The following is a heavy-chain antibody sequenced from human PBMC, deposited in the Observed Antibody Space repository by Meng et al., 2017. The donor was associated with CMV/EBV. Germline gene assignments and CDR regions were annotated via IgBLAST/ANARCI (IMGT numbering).Heavy chain of an antibody. CDR3: AKRHDYGDYYYYYGMDV. J-gene: IGHJ6*02. CDR2: ISGSGGST. D-gene: IGHD4-17*01. Sequence: GGSLRLSCAASGFTFSSYAMSWVRQAPGKGLEWVSAISGSGGSTYYADSVKGRFTISRDNSKNTLYLQMNSLRAEDTAVYYCAKRHDYGDYYYYYGMDVWGQGTTVTVSS. V-gene: IGHV3-23*01. CDR1: GFTFSSYA.